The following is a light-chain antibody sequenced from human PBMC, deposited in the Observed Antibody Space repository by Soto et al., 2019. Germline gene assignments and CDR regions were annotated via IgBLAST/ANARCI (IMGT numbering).Light chain of an antibody. J-gene: IGKJ1*01. CDR3: QQYNHFWT. CDR1: QNIDNW. V-gene: IGKV1-5*01. Sequence: DIQMTQSPPALSAAVGDTVTITCRASQNIDNWLAWYQQKPGTAPKILIFDASMLQSGVPSRFGGSGSGTEFTLTISSLQPDDFATYYCQQYNHFWTFGQGTKVEI. CDR2: DAS.